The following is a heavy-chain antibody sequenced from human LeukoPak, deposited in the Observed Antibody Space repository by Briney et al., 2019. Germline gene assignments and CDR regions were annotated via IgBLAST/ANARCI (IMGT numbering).Heavy chain of an antibody. CDR2: ISAYNDNT. D-gene: IGHD2-2*01. J-gene: IGHJ4*02. CDR3: ARDYNALGVPAARTIDY. CDR1: GYTFTSYG. V-gene: IGHV1-18*01. Sequence: ASVKVSCKASGYTFTSYGISWVRQAPGQGLEWMGWISAYNDNTNYAQKVQGGVTMTTDTSTSTGYMELRSLRSDDTAVYYCARDYNALGVPAARTIDYWGQGTLVTVSS.